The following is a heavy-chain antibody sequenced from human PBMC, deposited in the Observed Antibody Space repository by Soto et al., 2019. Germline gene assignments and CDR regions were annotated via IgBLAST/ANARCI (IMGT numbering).Heavy chain of an antibody. Sequence: GASVQVSCKASGYMLTGFYLHWVRQALGQGLEWMGWINPNNGVTTYAKNFQGRVTMTRDSSISTVYMELSSLRSDDTAVYFCAAAAIPVAGRHPDFWGQGTVVTVSS. D-gene: IGHD6-19*01. CDR3: AAAAIPVAGRHPDF. CDR2: INPNNGVT. J-gene: IGHJ4*02. CDR1: GYMLTGFY. V-gene: IGHV1-2*02.